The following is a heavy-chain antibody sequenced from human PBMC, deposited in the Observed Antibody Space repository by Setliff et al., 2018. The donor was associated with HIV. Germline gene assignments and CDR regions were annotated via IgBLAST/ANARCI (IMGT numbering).Heavy chain of an antibody. V-gene: IGHV1-2*02. D-gene: IGHD3-10*01. J-gene: IGHJ6*02. CDR2: VNPNSGDA. Sequence: ASSEGLRKASGYTFTGHYLHWVRQAPGQGLEWLGWVNPNSGDAIYAQNFQGRVTMTRDTSINAAYMELRGLRSDDTAVYYCARNFGLSPSGKYYYYYGMDIWGQGTTVTVSS. CDR1: GYTFTGHY. CDR3: ARNFGLSPSGKYYYYYGMDI.